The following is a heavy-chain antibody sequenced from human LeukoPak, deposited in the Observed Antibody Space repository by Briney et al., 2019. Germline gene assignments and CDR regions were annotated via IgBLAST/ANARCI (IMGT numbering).Heavy chain of an antibody. D-gene: IGHD1-26*01. J-gene: IGHJ4*02. CDR2: IGGRDGST. CDR1: GFTFSSYG. V-gene: IGHV3-23*01. Sequence: AGGSLRLSCAASGFTFSSYGMSWVRQAPGKGLEWVSAIGGRDGSTYYADSVKGRFTISRDNSKNTLYVQMNSLRAEDTAVYFCARSGGSNQPYDYWGQGILVTVSS. CDR3: ARSGGSNQPYDY.